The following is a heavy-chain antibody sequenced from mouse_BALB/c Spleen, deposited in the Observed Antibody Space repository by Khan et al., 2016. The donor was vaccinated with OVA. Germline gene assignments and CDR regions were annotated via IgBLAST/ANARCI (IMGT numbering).Heavy chain of an antibody. J-gene: IGHJ3*01. Sequence: VQLQQSGAELARPGASVKMSCKASGYTFTSYTIHWIKLRPGQGLEWIGYINPSNGYTNYNQKFKDKATLTADKSSTTAYMQLSSLTSDDSAVYNCVGYGAYYRKDGWFAYWGQGTLVTVSA. V-gene: IGHV1-4*01. CDR3: VGYGAYYRKDGWFAY. CDR1: GYTFTSYT. D-gene: IGHD2-14*01. CDR2: INPSNGYT.